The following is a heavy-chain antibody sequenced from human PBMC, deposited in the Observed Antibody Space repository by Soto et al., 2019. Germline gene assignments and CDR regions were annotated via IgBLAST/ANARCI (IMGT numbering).Heavy chain of an antibody. Sequence: EVQLVESGGGLVQPGGSLRLSCAASGFTFSSYSMNWVRQAPGKGLEWVSCISSSSSTIYYADSVKGRFTISRDNAKNSLYLQMNSLRDEDTAVYYCASIAAAGKIYWGQGTLVTVSS. D-gene: IGHD6-13*01. V-gene: IGHV3-48*02. CDR3: ASIAAAGKIY. CDR2: ISSSSSTI. J-gene: IGHJ4*02. CDR1: GFTFSSYS.